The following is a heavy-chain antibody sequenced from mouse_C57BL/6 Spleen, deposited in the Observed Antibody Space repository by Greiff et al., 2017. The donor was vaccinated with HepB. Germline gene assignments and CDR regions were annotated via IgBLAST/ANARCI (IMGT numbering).Heavy chain of an antibody. CDR3: ARNPLSCRD. D-gene: IGHD6-1*01. Sequence: VQWLESGTELVKPGASVKLSCKASGYTFTSYWMHWVKQRPGQGLEWIGNINPSNGGTNYNEKFKSKATLTVDKSSSTAYMQLSSLTSEDSAVYEGARNPLSCRDWGQRTRVTVSA. CDR1: GYTFTSYW. CDR2: INPSNGGT. J-gene: IGHJ3*01. V-gene: IGHV1-53*01.